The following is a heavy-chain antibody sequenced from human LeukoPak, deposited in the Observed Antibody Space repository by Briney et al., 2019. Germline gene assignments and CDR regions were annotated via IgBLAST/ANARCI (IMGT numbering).Heavy chain of an antibody. D-gene: IGHD6-13*01. J-gene: IGHJ4*02. Sequence: GRSLRLSCAASGFTFSSYGMHWVRQAPGKGLEWVAAISSDGSNKVHADSVKGRFTISRGNSKNTLYLQMNSLRVEDTAVYYCASRIAAGYWGQGTLVTVSS. CDR2: ISSDGSNK. V-gene: IGHV3-30*19. CDR3: ASRIAAGY. CDR1: GFTFSSYG.